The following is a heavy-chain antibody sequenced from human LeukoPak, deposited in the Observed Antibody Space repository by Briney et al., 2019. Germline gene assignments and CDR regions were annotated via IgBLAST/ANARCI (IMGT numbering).Heavy chain of an antibody. CDR2: IYPGDSDT. V-gene: IGHV5-51*01. CDR1: GYSFTSYW. J-gene: IGHJ3*02. Sequence: GQSLKISCKGPGYSFTSYWIVWVRQMPGKGLGRRGIIYPGDSDTRYSTSFQGQVTISADKSIITAYLQWSSLKATDTAMYYCATQTILTGYSGAFDIWGQGTMVTVSS. D-gene: IGHD3-9*01. CDR3: ATQTILTGYSGAFDI.